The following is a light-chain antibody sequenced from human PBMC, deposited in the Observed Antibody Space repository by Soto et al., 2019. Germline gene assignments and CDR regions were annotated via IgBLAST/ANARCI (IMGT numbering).Light chain of an antibody. Sequence: QSALTQPASVSGSPGQSITISCTGTSSDVGGYNYVSWYQQHPGKAPKLMIYDVSNRPSGVSNRFSGSKSGNTASLTISGLQAEDEADNYCSSYTSSTTSSFGTGTKLTVL. CDR3: SSYTSSTTSS. CDR2: DVS. CDR1: SSDVGGYNY. V-gene: IGLV2-14*03. J-gene: IGLJ1*01.